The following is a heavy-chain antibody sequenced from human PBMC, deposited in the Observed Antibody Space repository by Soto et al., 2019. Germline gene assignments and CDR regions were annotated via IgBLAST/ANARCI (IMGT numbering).Heavy chain of an antibody. Sequence: SVKVSCKSSGGTISSYTISWVRQAPGQGLEWMGRIIPILGIANYAQKFQGRVTITADKSTSTAYMELSSLRSEDTAVYYCARAGYCSGGSCYSFDYWGQGTLVTVSS. CDR2: IIPILGIA. CDR3: ARAGYCSGGSCYSFDY. CDR1: GGTISSYT. J-gene: IGHJ4*02. D-gene: IGHD2-15*01. V-gene: IGHV1-69*02.